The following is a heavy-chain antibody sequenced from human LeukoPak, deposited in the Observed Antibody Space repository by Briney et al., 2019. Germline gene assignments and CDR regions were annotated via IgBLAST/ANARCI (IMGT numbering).Heavy chain of an antibody. J-gene: IGHJ3*02. D-gene: IGHD5-12*01. V-gene: IGHV1-18*01. CDR1: GYSFISFG. Sequence: GASVKVSCKASGYSFISFGISWVRHAHAQGLEWMGWISAYNGITSYAQKFQGRVTMTTEKSTSTAYMEVRSLRSDDTAVYYCARGGDGYNWPMGDAFDIWGQGTMVTVSS. CDR3: ARGGDGYNWPMGDAFDI. CDR2: ISAYNGIT.